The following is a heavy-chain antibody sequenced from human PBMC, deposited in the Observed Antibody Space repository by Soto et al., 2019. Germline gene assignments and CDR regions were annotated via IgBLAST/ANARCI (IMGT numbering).Heavy chain of an antibody. Sequence: EVQLVESGGGLVMPGGSLRLSCAVSGLTFSNAWMSWVRQAPGKEPEWVGRMKSKGNGGTTDYAAPVKGRFTISRDDSQSTLLLPMNTLKSEDTAVYYCITNRAMAGLVTCDFWGQGTLATVSS. CDR3: ITNRAMAGLVTCDF. J-gene: IGHJ4*02. CDR2: MKSKGNGGTT. CDR1: GLTFSNAW. V-gene: IGHV3-15*01. D-gene: IGHD2-21*02.